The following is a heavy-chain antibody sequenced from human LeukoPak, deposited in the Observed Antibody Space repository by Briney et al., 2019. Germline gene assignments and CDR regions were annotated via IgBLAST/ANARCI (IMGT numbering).Heavy chain of an antibody. J-gene: IGHJ4*02. CDR3: ARDHYYDNSGYFSENPPGEPDY. CDR1: GGTFSSYA. CDR2: IIPIFGTA. D-gene: IGHD3-22*01. V-gene: IGHV1-69*05. Sequence: ASVKVSCKASGGTFSSYAISWVRQAPGQGLEWMGRIIPIFGTANYAQKFQGRVTITTDESTSTAYMELSSLRSEDTAVYYCARDHYYDNSGYFSENPPGEPDYWGQGTLVTVSS.